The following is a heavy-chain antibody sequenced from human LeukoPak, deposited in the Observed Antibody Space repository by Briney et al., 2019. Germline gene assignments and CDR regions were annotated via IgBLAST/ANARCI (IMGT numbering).Heavy chain of an antibody. J-gene: IGHJ4*02. V-gene: IGHV3-7*05. CDR3: ARDLDY. Sequence: SGGSLRLSCAASGXTFSNYWMDWVRQAPGKGLEWVANVKPDGGDKYYADSVKGRFTISRDNAKNSLFLEMNSLRAEDTAVYYCARDLDYWGQGTLVTVSS. CDR2: VKPDGGDK. CDR1: GXTFSNYW.